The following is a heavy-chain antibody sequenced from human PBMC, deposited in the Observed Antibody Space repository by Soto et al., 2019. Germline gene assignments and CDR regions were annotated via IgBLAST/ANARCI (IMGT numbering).Heavy chain of an antibody. CDR3: AGESGAATNTFGYFYYDVVV. CDR2: INPNGGVT. Sequence: QVQLVQSGAEVRKPGASVTVSCRSSGDSFNDYYIHWVRQAPGQGFEWMGWINPNGGVTKYAQKFHGWFSMTRVTSIRTVYMQVSGVRSVDTTSDCFAGESGAATNTFGYFYYDVVVWGTGTTVTVSS. D-gene: IGHD6-25*01. J-gene: IGHJ6*03. V-gene: IGHV1-2*04. CDR1: GDSFNDYY.